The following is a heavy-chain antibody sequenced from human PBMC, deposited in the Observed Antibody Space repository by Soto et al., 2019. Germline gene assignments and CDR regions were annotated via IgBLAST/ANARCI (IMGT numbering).Heavy chain of an antibody. V-gene: IGHV4-39*01. J-gene: IGHJ1*01. CDR1: GGSISSNNYH. Sequence: SETLSLTCTVSGGSISSNNYHWGWIRQPPGKGLDWIGTIYYSRSTYYNPSLKSRVTISVDTSKNQFSLKLESVIAADTAVYYCARYSSSWSKYLQYWGRGSLVTVSS. CDR3: ARYSSSWSKYLQY. D-gene: IGHD6-13*01. CDR2: IYYSRST.